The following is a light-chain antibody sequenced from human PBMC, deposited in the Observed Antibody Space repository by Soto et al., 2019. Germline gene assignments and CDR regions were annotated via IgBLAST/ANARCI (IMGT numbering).Light chain of an antibody. CDR1: QSVSSSY. Sequence: EIVLTQSPGTLSLSPGERATLSCRASQSVSSSYLSAYQQKPGQAPRLLIYGASSRATGIPDRFSGSGSEKDFTLTISRLEPEDFAVYYCQQYGSSPLFTFGPGTKVDIK. V-gene: IGKV3-20*01. J-gene: IGKJ3*01. CDR3: QQYGSSPLFT. CDR2: GAS.